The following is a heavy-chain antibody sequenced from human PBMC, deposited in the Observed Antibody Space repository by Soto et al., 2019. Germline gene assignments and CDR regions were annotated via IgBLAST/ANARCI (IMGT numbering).Heavy chain of an antibody. CDR2: IIPIFGTA. Sequence: GASVKVSCKASGGTFSSYAISWVRQAPGQGLEWMGGIIPIFGTASYAQKFQGRVTTTADKSTSTAYMELSSLRSEDTAVYYCAREESEGAFDIWGQGTMVTVSS. CDR1: GGTFSSYA. CDR3: AREESEGAFDI. D-gene: IGHD3-10*01. J-gene: IGHJ3*02. V-gene: IGHV1-69*06.